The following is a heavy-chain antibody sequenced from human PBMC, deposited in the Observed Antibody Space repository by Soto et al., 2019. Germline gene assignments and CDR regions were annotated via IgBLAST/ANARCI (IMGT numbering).Heavy chain of an antibody. CDR2: INHSGGT. CDR3: ARRSRVVAAPSQPSYYFDY. Sequence: SETLSLTCAVYGGSFSGYYWSWIRQPPGKGLEWIGEINHSGGTNYNPSLKSRVTISVDTSKNQFSLKLSSVTAADTTVYYCARRSRVVAAPSQPSYYFDYWGQGTLVTVSS. D-gene: IGHD2-15*01. V-gene: IGHV4-34*01. J-gene: IGHJ4*02. CDR1: GGSFSGYY.